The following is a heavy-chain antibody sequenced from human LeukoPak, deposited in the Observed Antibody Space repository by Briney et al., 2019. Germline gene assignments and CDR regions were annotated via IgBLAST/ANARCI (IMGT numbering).Heavy chain of an antibody. CDR3: AREILLRGFDY. V-gene: IGHV3-30-3*01. Sequence: GGSLRLSCAASGFTSSSHAMHWVRQAPGKGLEGVAVISYDGSNKYYADSVKGRFTISRDNSKNTLYLQMNSLRAEDTAVYYCAREILLRGFDYWGQGTLVTVSS. CDR1: GFTSSSHA. J-gene: IGHJ4*02. CDR2: ISYDGSNK. D-gene: IGHD1-26*01.